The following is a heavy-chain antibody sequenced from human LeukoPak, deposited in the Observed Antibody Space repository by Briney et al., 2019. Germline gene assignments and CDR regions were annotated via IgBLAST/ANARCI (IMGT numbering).Heavy chain of an antibody. CDR3: ARDHKYYNYMDV. J-gene: IGHJ6*03. CDR2: ISSGGSTI. CDR1: GFTFSDYY. Sequence: GGSLRLSCAASGFTFSDYYMSWIRQAPGKGLEWVSYISSGGSTIYYADSVKGRFTISRDNAKNSLYLQMNSLRAEDTAVYYCARDHKYYNYMDVWGKGTTVTVSS. V-gene: IGHV3-11*04.